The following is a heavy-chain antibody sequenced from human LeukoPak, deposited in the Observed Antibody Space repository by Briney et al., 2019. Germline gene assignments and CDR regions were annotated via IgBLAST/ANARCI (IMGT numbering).Heavy chain of an antibody. CDR2: IKQDGSDK. Sequence: PGGSLRLSCAASGFTFSRYWMSWVRQAPGKGLEWVANIKQDGSDKYYVDSVKGRFIISRDNAKNSLYLQMNSLRAEDTAVYYCARDQDPVEMVTIFAYWGQGTLVTVPS. D-gene: IGHD5-24*01. V-gene: IGHV3-7*01. CDR1: GFTFSRYW. J-gene: IGHJ4*02. CDR3: ARDQDPVEMVTIFAY.